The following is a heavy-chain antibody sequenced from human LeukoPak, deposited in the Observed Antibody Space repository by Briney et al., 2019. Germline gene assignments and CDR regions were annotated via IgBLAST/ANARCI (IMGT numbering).Heavy chain of an antibody. V-gene: IGHV1-18*01. J-gene: IGHJ6*03. Sequence: VASVKVSCKASGYTFTSYGISWVRQAPGQGLEWMGWISAYNGNTNYAQKLQGRVTMTTDTSTSTAYMELRSLRSDDTAVYYCARGRVVPAANYYYYYYMDVWGKGTTVTISS. CDR1: GYTFTSYG. CDR2: ISAYNGNT. CDR3: ARGRVVPAANYYYYYYMDV. D-gene: IGHD2-2*01.